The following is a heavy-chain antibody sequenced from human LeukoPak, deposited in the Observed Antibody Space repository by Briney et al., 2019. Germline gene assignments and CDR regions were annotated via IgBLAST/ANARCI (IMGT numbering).Heavy chain of an antibody. CDR3: VREREVSGAWYERPHFDY. V-gene: IGHV4-34*01. J-gene: IGHJ4*02. CDR1: GGSFSDYY. Sequence: SETLSLTCAVYGGSFSDYYWAWIRQSPGKGLEWIGQINHSGSTNYNPSLKSRVTISVDTSKNQVSLKVSSVTAADPALNFCVREREVSGAWYERPHFDYWGQGALVTVSS. CDR2: INHSGST. D-gene: IGHD6-19*01.